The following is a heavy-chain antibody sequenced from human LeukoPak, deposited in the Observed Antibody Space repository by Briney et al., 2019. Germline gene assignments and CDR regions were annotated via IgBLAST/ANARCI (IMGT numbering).Heavy chain of an antibody. V-gene: IGHV4-34*01. J-gene: IGHJ4*02. CDR3: ARGDCKRDIVVVPAAIFDY. CDR1: GGSFSGYY. Sequence: SETLSLTCAVYGGSFSGYYWSWIRQPPGKGLEWIGEINHSGSTNYNPSLKNRVTISVDTSKNQFSLKLSSVTAADTAVYYCARGDCKRDIVVVPAAIFDYWGQGTLVTVSS. CDR2: INHSGST. D-gene: IGHD2-2*01.